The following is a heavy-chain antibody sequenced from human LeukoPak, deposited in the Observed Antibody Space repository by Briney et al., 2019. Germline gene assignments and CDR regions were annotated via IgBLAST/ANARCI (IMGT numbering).Heavy chain of an antibody. J-gene: IGHJ5*02. Sequence: PSETLSLTCAVYGGSFSGYYWSWIRQPPGKGLEWIGEINHSGSTNYNPSLKSRVTISVDTSKNQFSLKLSSVTAADTAVYYCASIGYGSGIGKPRGFDPWGQGTLVTVSS. CDR2: INHSGST. CDR3: ASIGYGSGIGKPRGFDP. D-gene: IGHD3-10*01. CDR1: GGSFSGYY. V-gene: IGHV4-34*01.